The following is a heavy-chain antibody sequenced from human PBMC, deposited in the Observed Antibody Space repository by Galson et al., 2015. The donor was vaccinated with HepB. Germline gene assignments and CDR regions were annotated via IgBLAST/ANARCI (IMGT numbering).Heavy chain of an antibody. J-gene: IGHJ4*02. Sequence: QSGAEVKKPGESLRISCKGSGYSFTSYWISWVRQMPGKGLEWMGRIDPSDSYTNYSPSFQGHVTISADKSISTAYLQWSSLKASDTAMYYCARHRYDSSGYYDWLIDYWGQGTLVTVSS. V-gene: IGHV5-10-1*01. CDR2: IDPSDSYT. D-gene: IGHD3-22*01. CDR3: ARHRYDSSGYYDWLIDY. CDR1: GYSFTSYW.